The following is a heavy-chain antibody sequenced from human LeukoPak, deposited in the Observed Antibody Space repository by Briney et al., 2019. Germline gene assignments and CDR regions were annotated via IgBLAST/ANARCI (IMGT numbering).Heavy chain of an antibody. D-gene: IGHD2-21*02. Sequence: SETLSLTCTVSGGSISSRSYYWGWIRQPPGKGLEWIGSIYYSGSTYYNPSLKSRVTICVNKAKNQFSLKLSSVTAADTAVYYCARRPRYCGGDCIDYWGQGTLVTVSS. CDR3: ARRPRYCGGDCIDY. J-gene: IGHJ4*02. CDR2: IYYSGST. V-gene: IGHV4-39*01. CDR1: GGSISSRSYY.